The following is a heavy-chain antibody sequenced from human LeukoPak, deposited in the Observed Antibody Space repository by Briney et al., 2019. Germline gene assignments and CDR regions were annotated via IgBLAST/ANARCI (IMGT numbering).Heavy chain of an antibody. Sequence: GGSLRLSCAASGFTFSSYGMHWVRQAPGKGLEWVAVISYDGSNKYYADSVKGRFTISRDNSKNTLYLQMNSLRAEDTAVYYCAKDFGAEGYCSGGSCPDAFDIWGQGTMVTVSS. J-gene: IGHJ3*02. CDR2: ISYDGSNK. CDR3: AKDFGAEGYCSGGSCPDAFDI. D-gene: IGHD2-15*01. CDR1: GFTFSSYG. V-gene: IGHV3-30*18.